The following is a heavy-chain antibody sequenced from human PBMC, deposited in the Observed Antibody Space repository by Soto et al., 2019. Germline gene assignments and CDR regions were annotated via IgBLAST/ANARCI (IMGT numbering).Heavy chain of an antibody. Sequence: GASMKVSCKASGYTLTRYYMHWVRQAPGQRLEWMGWINPNSGGTNYAQKFQGWVTMTRDTSISTAYMELSRLRSDDTAVYYCARDFRGYSGYDPLYYFDYWGQGTLVTVSS. CDR3: ARDFRGYSGYDPLYYFDY. J-gene: IGHJ4*02. D-gene: IGHD5-12*01. V-gene: IGHV1-2*04. CDR1: GYTLTRYY. CDR2: INPNSGGT.